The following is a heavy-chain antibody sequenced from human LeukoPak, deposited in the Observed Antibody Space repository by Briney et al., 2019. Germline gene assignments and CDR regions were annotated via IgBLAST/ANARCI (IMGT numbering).Heavy chain of an antibody. CDR3: ARKLKVVVPARWFDP. CDR2: INHSGST. CDR1: GGSFSGYY. D-gene: IGHD2-2*01. J-gene: IGHJ5*02. Sequence: SETLSLTCAVYGGSFSGYYWSWIRHPPGKGLEWIGEINHSGSTNYNPSLKIRVTISVDTSKNQFSLKLSSVTAADTAVYYCARKLKVVVPARWFDPWGQGTLVTVSA. V-gene: IGHV4-34*01.